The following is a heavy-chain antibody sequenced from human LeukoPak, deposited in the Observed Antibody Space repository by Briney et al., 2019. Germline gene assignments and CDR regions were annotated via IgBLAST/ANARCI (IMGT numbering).Heavy chain of an antibody. V-gene: IGHV3-23*01. CDR1: GFTFSSYA. Sequence: GGSLRLSCAASGFTFSSYAMSWVCQAPGKGLEWVSAISGSGGSKYYADSVKGRFTISRDNSKNTLYLQMNSLRAEDTAVYYCAKDGTRYCSGGSCYSTPYWGQGTLVTVSS. CDR3: AKDGTRYCSGGSCYSTPY. D-gene: IGHD2-15*01. CDR2: ISGSGGSK. J-gene: IGHJ4*02.